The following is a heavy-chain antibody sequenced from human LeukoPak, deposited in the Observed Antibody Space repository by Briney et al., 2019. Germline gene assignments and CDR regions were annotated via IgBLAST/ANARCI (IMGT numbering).Heavy chain of an antibody. J-gene: IGHJ4*02. D-gene: IGHD1-26*01. Sequence: GGSLRLSCAASGFTFSSNWMHWVRQAPGKGLVWVSRINEDGSTTNYADSVKGRSTIFRDNAKNTLYLQMNSPRAEDTAVYYCVRDLGGRSGHWGQGTLVTVSS. V-gene: IGHV3-74*01. CDR3: VRDLGGRSGH. CDR1: GFTFSSNW. CDR2: INEDGSTT.